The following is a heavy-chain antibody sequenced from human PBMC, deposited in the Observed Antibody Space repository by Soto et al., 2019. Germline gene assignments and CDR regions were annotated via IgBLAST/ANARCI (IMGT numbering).Heavy chain of an antibody. D-gene: IGHD6-19*01. V-gene: IGHV1-2*04. Sequence: GASVKVPCKASGYTFTDYYLHWVRQAPGQGLEWMGWINPNSGGTNYAQKFQGWVTMTRDTSISTAYMELSRLRSDDTAVYYCATVDINSVWYYFDYWGQGTLVTVSS. J-gene: IGHJ4*02. CDR3: ATVDINSVWYYFDY. CDR2: INPNSGGT. CDR1: GYTFTDYY.